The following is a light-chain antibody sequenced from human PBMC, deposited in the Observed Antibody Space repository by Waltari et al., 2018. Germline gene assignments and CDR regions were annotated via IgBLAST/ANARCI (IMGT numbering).Light chain of an antibody. Sequence: DLQMTQSPSSLSASVGDRVSITCRSSQSISTYLNWYQQRPGKAPKLLIYAASSLQSGVPSRFSGSGSGTDFTLTISSLQPEDFATFYCQQSYSIPYTFGQGTNLEIK. CDR3: QQSYSIPYT. CDR1: QSISTY. V-gene: IGKV1-39*01. CDR2: AAS. J-gene: IGKJ2*01.